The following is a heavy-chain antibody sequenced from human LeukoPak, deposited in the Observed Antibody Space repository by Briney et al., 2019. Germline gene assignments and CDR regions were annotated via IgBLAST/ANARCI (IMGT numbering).Heavy chain of an antibody. CDR2: IYPADSDT. V-gene: IGHV5-51*01. Sequence: GESLKISCKVSGYTFTTYWIGWVRQMPGKGLEWMGIIYPADSDTRYSPSFQGQVTISVDKSISTAYLQWSSLKASDTAMYYCARHLYSSGWYDRGFDYWGQGTLVTVSS. D-gene: IGHD6-19*01. J-gene: IGHJ4*02. CDR3: ARHLYSSGWYDRGFDY. CDR1: GYTFTTYW.